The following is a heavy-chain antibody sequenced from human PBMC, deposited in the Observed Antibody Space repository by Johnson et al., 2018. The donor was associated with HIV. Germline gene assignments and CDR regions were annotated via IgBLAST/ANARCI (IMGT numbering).Heavy chain of an antibody. J-gene: IGHJ3*01. CDR2: LNSDGSRT. CDR1: GLSVSNNY. V-gene: IGHV3-74*02. Sequence: VQLVESGGGLVQPGGSLRLSCAASGLSVSNNYMNWVRQAPGKGLVWVSRLNSDGSRTDYADSVKGRFTISRDNAKNTLYLQMNSLRAEDTAVYYCTRGRHSLDAFDVWGQGTMVTVSS. CDR3: TRGRHSLDAFDV. D-gene: IGHD2-21*01.